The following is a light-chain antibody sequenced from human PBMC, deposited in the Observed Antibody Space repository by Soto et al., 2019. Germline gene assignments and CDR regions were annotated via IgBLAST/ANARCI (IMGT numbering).Light chain of an antibody. CDR3: SLYISGSTYV. V-gene: IGLV2-18*01. CDR1: SSDVGSYNR. J-gene: IGLJ1*01. CDR2: EVS. Sequence: QAVRTQPASVSGSPGPSVTISCTGTSSDVGSYNRISWYQQPPGTAPKLIMYEVSNRPSGVPDRFSGSKSGSTASLTISGLQAEDEADYYCSLYISGSTYVYGTGTKVTVL.